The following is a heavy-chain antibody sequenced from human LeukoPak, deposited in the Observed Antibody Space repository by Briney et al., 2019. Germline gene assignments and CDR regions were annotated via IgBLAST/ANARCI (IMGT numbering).Heavy chain of an antibody. Sequence: PGGSLRLSCAASGFTFSSYAMSWVRQAPGKGLEWVSAISGSGGSTYYADSVKGRFTISRDNSKNTLYLQMNSLRAEDTAVYYCAKDRRPMARESDAFDIWGQGTMVTVSS. CDR2: ISGSGGST. V-gene: IGHV3-23*01. CDR3: AKDRRPMARESDAFDI. D-gene: IGHD3-10*01. CDR1: GFTFSSYA. J-gene: IGHJ3*02.